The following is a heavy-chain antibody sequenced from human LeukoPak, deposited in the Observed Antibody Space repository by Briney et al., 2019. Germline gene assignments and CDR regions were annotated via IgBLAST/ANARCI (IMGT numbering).Heavy chain of an antibody. Sequence: GGSLRLSCAASAFTFSTYAMSWVRQAPAKGLEWVSAISGSGASTYYADSVKGRFTISRDNSKNTLYLQMNSLRAEDTAVYYCASQAYGLFHYWGQGTLVTVSS. V-gene: IGHV3-23*01. J-gene: IGHJ4*02. CDR1: AFTFSTYA. CDR3: ASQAYGLFHY. CDR2: ISGSGAST. D-gene: IGHD3-16*01.